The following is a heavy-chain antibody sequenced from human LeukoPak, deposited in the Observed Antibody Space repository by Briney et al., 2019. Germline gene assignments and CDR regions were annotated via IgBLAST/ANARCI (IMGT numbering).Heavy chain of an antibody. Sequence: ASVKVSCKASGYTFTSYDINWVRQATGQGLEWMGWMNPNSGNTGYAQKFQGRVTMTRNTSISTAYMELSSLRSEDTAVYYCARARTAVIRRSNWFDPWGQGTLVTVSS. CDR1: GYTFTSYD. D-gene: IGHD2-21*01. CDR2: MNPNSGNT. CDR3: ARARTAVIRRSNWFDP. J-gene: IGHJ5*02. V-gene: IGHV1-8*01.